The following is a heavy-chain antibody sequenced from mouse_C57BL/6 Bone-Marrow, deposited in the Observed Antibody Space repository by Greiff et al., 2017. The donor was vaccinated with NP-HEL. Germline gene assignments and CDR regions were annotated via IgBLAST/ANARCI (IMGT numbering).Heavy chain of an antibody. CDR3: AREGTGTNYFDY. D-gene: IGHD4-1*01. J-gene: IGHJ2*01. V-gene: IGHV1-59*01. Sequence: QVQLQQPGAELVRPGTSVKLSCKASGYTFTSYWMHWVKQRPGQGLEWIGVIDPSDSYTNYNQKFKGKATLTVDTSSSTAYMQLSSLTSEDSAVYYCAREGTGTNYFDYWGQGTTLTVSS. CDR2: IDPSDSYT. CDR1: GYTFTSYW.